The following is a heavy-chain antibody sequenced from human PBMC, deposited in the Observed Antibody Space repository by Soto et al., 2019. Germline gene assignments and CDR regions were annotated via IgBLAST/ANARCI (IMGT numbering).Heavy chain of an antibody. D-gene: IGHD4-17*01. Sequence: QLQLQESGPGLVKPSETLSLTCTVSGGSISSSSYYWGWIRQPPGKGLEWIGSIYYSGSTYYNPSLKSRVTISVDTSKNQFSLKLSSVTAADTAVYYCARSIMRVLYGDPGDYWGQGTLVTVSS. J-gene: IGHJ4*02. CDR3: ARSIMRVLYGDPGDY. CDR2: IYYSGST. V-gene: IGHV4-39*01. CDR1: GGSISSSSYY.